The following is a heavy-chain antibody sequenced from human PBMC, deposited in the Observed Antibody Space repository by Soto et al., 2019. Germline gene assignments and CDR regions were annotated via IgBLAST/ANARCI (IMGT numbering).Heavy chain of an antibody. J-gene: IGHJ4*02. CDR3: AAVVPAARVDY. CDR2: IYYSGTT. Sequence: QLQLQESGPGRVKPSTTLSLTCNVSGGSMRTPNYYWVWIRQPPGKGLEWIGSIYYSGTTYYSPFLKSRVAIAADTAKNQFSLVLDSVAAADTAVYFCAAVVPAARVDYWGQGALITVSS. D-gene: IGHD6-25*01. V-gene: IGHV4-39*01. CDR1: GGSMRTPNYY.